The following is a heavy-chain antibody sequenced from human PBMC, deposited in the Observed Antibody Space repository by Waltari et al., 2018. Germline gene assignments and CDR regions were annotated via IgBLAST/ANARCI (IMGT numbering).Heavy chain of an antibody. CDR2: ISSSGSTI. J-gene: IGHJ4*02. Sequence: EVQLVESGGGLVQPGGSLRLSCAASGFTFSSYEMNWVRQAPGKGLEWVSYISSSGSTIYYADSVKGRFTISRDNSKNTLYLQMTSLKAEDTAVYYCVKDGPGAGWGDYDYWGQGTLVTVSS. CDR3: VKDGPGAGWGDYDY. CDR1: GFTFSSYE. V-gene: IGHV3-48*03. D-gene: IGHD3-16*01.